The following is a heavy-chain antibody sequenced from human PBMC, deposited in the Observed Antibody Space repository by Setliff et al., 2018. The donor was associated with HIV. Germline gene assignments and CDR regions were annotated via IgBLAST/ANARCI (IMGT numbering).Heavy chain of an antibody. CDR2: IKSKTDGGTT. CDR1: GFTFSNAW. D-gene: IGHD3-10*01. J-gene: IGHJ4*02. Sequence: GGSLRLSCAASGFTFSNAWMSWVRQAPGKGLEWVGRIKSKTDGGTTDYAAPVKGRFTISRDDSRDTVYLDMNSLKTEDTAMYYCTTDEVTMVRGILHFFNYWGQGALVTVSS. CDR3: TTDEVTMVRGILHFFNY. V-gene: IGHV3-15*01.